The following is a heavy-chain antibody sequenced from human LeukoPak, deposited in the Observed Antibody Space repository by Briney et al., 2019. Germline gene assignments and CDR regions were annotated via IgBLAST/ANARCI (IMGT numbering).Heavy chain of an antibody. Sequence: ASVRVSCKASGYTFTCYGISWVRQAPGQGLEWMGWISAYNGNTNYAQKLHGRVTMTTDTSTSTAYMELRSLRSDDTAVYYCARISETTVTATFDYWGQGTLVTVSS. D-gene: IGHD4-17*01. CDR2: ISAYNGNT. V-gene: IGHV1-18*01. CDR3: ARISETTVTATFDY. CDR1: GYTFTCYG. J-gene: IGHJ4*02.